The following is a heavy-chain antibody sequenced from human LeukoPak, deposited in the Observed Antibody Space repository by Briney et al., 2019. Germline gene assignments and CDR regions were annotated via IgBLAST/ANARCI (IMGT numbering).Heavy chain of an antibody. Sequence: ASVKVSCKASGYTFTSYDINWVRQATGQGLEWMGWMNPNSGNTGYAQKFQGRVTMTRNTSISTAYMELSSLRSEDTAVYYCARGQPGNWLLYIYYYYYYMDVWGKGTTVTISS. V-gene: IGHV1-8*01. CDR3: ARGQPGNWLLYIYYYYYYMDV. CDR2: MNPNSGNT. CDR1: GYTFTSYD. J-gene: IGHJ6*03. D-gene: IGHD3-9*01.